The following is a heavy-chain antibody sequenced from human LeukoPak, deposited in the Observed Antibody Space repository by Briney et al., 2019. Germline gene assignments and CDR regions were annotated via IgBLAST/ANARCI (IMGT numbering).Heavy chain of an antibody. Sequence: PPGGSLRLSCAASGFTFSNYWMNWARQAPGKGMEWVAIIEKDGSEILYVDSVKGRFTISRDNAKNSLYLQMNSLRAEDTAVYYCAAGAGWLIDWWGQGTLVTVSS. D-gene: IGHD6-19*01. CDR3: AAGAGWLIDW. CDR1: GFTFSNYW. CDR2: IEKDGSEI. J-gene: IGHJ4*02. V-gene: IGHV3-7*01.